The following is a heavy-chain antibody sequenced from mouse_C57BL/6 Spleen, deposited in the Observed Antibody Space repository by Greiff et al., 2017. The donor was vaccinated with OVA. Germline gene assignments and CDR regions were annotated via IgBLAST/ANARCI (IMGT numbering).Heavy chain of an antibody. V-gene: IGHV1-63*01. J-gene: IGHJ2*01. Sequence: QVQLQQSGAELVRPGTSVKMSCKASGYTFTNYWIGWAKQRPGHGLEWIGDLYPGGGYTNYNEKFKGKATLTADKSSSTAYMQFSSLTSEDSAIYYCARGDYGSSFFDYWGQGTTLTVSS. CDR3: ARGDYGSSFFDY. D-gene: IGHD1-1*01. CDR2: LYPGGGYT. CDR1: GYTFTNYW.